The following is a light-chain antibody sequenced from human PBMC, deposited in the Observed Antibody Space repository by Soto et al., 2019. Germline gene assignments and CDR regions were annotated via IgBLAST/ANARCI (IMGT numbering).Light chain of an antibody. V-gene: IGKV3-11*01. CDR3: QQRRSWPPLT. CDR1: QSVSSY. CDR2: DAS. J-gene: IGKJ4*01. Sequence: EIVLTQSPATLSLSPGERATLSCRTSQSVSSYLAWYQQKPGQAPRLFIYDASNRATGIPARFSGSGSGTDFTLTISSLEPEDFAVYYCQQRRSWPPLTFGGGTKVEIK.